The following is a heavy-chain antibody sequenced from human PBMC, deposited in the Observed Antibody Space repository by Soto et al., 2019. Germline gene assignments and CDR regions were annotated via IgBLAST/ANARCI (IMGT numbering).Heavy chain of an antibody. V-gene: IGHV4-34*01. CDR1: GGSFSGYY. Sequence: QVQLQQWGAGLLKPSETLSLTCAVYGGSFSGYYWSWIRQPPGKGLEWIGEINHSGNTNYNPSLKSRVTISVDTSKNQFSLKLSSVTAADTAVYYCARRLRNYYYYYMDVWGKGTTVTVSS. J-gene: IGHJ6*03. CDR3: ARRLRNYYYYYMDV. D-gene: IGHD3-16*01. CDR2: INHSGNT.